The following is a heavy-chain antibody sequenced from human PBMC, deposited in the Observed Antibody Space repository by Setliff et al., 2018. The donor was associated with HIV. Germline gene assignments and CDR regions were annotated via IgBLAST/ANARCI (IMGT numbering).Heavy chain of an antibody. Sequence: LSETLSLTCTVSGGSISSSRYYWGWIRQPPGKGLEWIGNIYFSGSTYYNPSLKSRVTISLDTSKNQFSLNLGSVTAADTAVYYCARLEYYYYMDVWGKGTTVTVSS. V-gene: IGHV4-39*01. J-gene: IGHJ6*03. CDR2: IYFSGST. CDR3: ARLEYYYYMDV. CDR1: GGSISSSRYY. D-gene: IGHD1-1*01.